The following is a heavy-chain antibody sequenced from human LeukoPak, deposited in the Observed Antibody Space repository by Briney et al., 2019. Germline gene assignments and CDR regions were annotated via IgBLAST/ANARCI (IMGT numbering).Heavy chain of an antibody. Sequence: SQTLSLTYTVSGGSISSGSYYWSWIRQPAGKGLEWIGRIYTSGSTNYNPSLKSRVTISVDTSKNQFSLKLSSVTAADTAVYYCARNYYDSSVDYYGMDVWGQGTTVTVSS. CDR3: ARNYYDSSVDYYGMDV. J-gene: IGHJ6*02. D-gene: IGHD3-22*01. CDR2: IYTSGST. CDR1: GGSISSGSYY. V-gene: IGHV4-61*02.